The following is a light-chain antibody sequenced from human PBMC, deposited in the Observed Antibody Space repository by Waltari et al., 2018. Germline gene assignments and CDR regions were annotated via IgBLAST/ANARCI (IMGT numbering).Light chain of an antibody. Sequence: DIQMTQSPSTLSASVGDRVTITCRASQDIGNCLYWYQQKPGKAPKLLIYEATSLESGVPSRFSASGSGTEFTLTISSLQPDDFATYYCQRYNSYPITFGPGTKVDI. CDR3: QRYNSYPIT. CDR2: EAT. V-gene: IGKV1-5*03. CDR1: QDIGNC. J-gene: IGKJ3*01.